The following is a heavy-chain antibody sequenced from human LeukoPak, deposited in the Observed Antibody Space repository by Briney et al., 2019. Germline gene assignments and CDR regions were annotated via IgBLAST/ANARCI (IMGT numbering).Heavy chain of an antibody. V-gene: IGHV3-23*01. CDR3: AKARSKYYYDSSGYYLGY. CDR2: ISGSGGST. J-gene: IGHJ4*01. Sequence: GGSLRLSCAASGFTFSSYAMSWVRQAPGKGLEWVSAISGSGGSTYYADSVKGRFTISRDNSKNTLYLQMNSLRAEDTAVYYCAKARSKYYYDSSGYYLGYWGQGTLVTVSS. CDR1: GFTFSSYA. D-gene: IGHD3-22*01.